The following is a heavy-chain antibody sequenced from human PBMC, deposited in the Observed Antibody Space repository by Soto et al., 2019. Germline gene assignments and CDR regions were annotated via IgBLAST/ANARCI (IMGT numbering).Heavy chain of an antibody. CDR1: GYTFTSYA. J-gene: IGHJ4*02. CDR3: ARIASEYSGYDTFDY. V-gene: IGHV1-3*01. Sequence: ASVKVSCKASGYTFTSYAMHWVRQAPGQRLEWMGWINAGNGNTKYSQKFQGRVTITRDTSASTAYMELSSLRSEDTAVYYCARIASEYSGYDTFDYWGQGTLVTSPQ. D-gene: IGHD5-12*01. CDR2: INAGNGNT.